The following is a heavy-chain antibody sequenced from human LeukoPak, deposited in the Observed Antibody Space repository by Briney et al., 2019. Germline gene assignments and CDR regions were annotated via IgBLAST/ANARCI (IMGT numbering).Heavy chain of an antibody. CDR1: GFSFSGYS. CDR2: ISGTGGST. Sequence: GGSLRLSCAASGFSFSGYSLSWVRQAPGKGLEWVSAISGTGGSTFYAASVKGRFTISRDNSRNTLYLQMNSLRAEDTALYYCAKDEQGFGMQPSYWGQGTLVTVSA. V-gene: IGHV3-23*01. CDR3: AKDEQGFGMQPSY. J-gene: IGHJ4*02. D-gene: IGHD1-14*01.